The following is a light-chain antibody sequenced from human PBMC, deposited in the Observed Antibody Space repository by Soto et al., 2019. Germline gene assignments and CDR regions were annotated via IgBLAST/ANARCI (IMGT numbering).Light chain of an antibody. CDR2: SNT. CDR1: SSNIGSNT. Sequence: QTVVTQPPSASGTPGQRVTISCSGSSSNIGSNTVNWYQQLPGTAPKLLIYSNTQRPSVVPDRFSGSKSCTSASLAISGLQSEDEADYYCAAWDDGLKGVVFGGGTKVTVL. J-gene: IGLJ2*01. CDR3: AAWDDGLKGVV. V-gene: IGLV1-44*01.